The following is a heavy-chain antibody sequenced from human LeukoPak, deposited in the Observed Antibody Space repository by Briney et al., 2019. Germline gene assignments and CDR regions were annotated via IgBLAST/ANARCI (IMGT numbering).Heavy chain of an antibody. D-gene: IGHD3-16*02. Sequence: GASVKVPCKASGYTFTSYYMHWVRQAPGQGLEWMGIINPSGGSTSYAQKFQGRVTMTRDTSTSTVYMELSSLRSEDTAVYYCARGRYDYVWGSYRPYYFDYWGQGTLVTVSS. V-gene: IGHV1-46*01. CDR3: ARGRYDYVWGSYRPYYFDY. CDR2: INPSGGST. J-gene: IGHJ4*02. CDR1: GYTFTSYY.